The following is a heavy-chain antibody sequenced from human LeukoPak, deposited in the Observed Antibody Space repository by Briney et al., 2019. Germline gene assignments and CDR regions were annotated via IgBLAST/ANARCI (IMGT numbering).Heavy chain of an antibody. CDR1: GLTFDDYG. D-gene: IGHD1-26*01. V-gene: IGHV3-20*04. Sequence: PGGSLRLSCAASGLTFDDYGMSWVRQAPGKGLEWVSGINWNGGSTGCADSVKGRFTISRDNAKNSLYLQMNSLRAEDTALYYCARDRGINSGSYYSDYWGQGTLVTVSS. CDR2: INWNGGST. CDR3: ARDRGINSGSYYSDY. J-gene: IGHJ4*02.